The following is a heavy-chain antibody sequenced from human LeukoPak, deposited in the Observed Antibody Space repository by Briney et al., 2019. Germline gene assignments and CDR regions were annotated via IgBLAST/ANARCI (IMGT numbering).Heavy chain of an antibody. D-gene: IGHD3-22*01. CDR1: GFTVSSNY. Sequence: GSLRLSCAASGFTVSSNYMSWVRQAPGKGLEWVSVIYSGGSTYYADSVKGRFTISRDNSKNTLYLQMNSLRAEDTAVYYCARDRYDSSGYAFDYWGQGTLVTVSS. CDR3: ARDRYDSSGYAFDY. V-gene: IGHV3-53*01. J-gene: IGHJ4*02. CDR2: IYSGGST.